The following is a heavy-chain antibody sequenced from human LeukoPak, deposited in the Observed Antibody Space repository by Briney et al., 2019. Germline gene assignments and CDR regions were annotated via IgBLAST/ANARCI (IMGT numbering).Heavy chain of an antibody. CDR1: GFTFSSYS. CDR3: ARRLDY. V-gene: IGHV3-48*04. J-gene: IGHJ4*02. Sequence: GGSLRLSCAASGFTFSSYSMTWVRQAPGKGLEWVSYIGGSGTAIYYADSVKGRFTISRDNAENSLYLQMYSLRAEDTAVYYCARRLDYWGQGTLVTVSS. CDR2: IGGSGTAI.